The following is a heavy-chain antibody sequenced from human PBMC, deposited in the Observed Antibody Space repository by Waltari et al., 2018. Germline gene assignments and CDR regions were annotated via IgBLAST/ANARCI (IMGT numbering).Heavy chain of an antibody. CDR2: MPYNEINK. V-gene: IGHV3-30*04. J-gene: IGHJ6*02. CDR3: SREYCDRTSCDGMGV. D-gene: IGHD2-2*01. CDR1: AFNLTSYV. Sequence: QVQVLEPGGGVVQAGSSLRLACAAFAFNLTSYVLHWVRQAPGRGRKWVAVMPYNEINKYYVESGNGRVSIARDNSKNTLCLQMNSMRTDDTAVYYCSREYCDRTSCDGMGVWCQGTTVTVAS.